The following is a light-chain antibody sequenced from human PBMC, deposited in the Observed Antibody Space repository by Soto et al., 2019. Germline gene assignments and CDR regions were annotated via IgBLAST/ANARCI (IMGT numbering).Light chain of an antibody. CDR2: EVT. CDR3: SSYTTSSTVV. V-gene: IGLV2-14*03. Sequence: QSVLTQPASVFGSPGQSITISCTGTSSDVGGYNFVSWYQQLPGKAPKLMIYEVTSRPSGVSNRFSGSKSGNTASLTISGLQPEDEADYYCSSYTTSSTVVFGTATKLTVL. CDR1: SSDVGGYNF. J-gene: IGLJ1*01.